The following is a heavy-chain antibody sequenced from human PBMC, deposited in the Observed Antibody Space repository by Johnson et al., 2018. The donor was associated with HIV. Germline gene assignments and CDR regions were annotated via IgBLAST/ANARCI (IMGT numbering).Heavy chain of an antibody. CDR1: GFTFSRYC. J-gene: IGHJ3*02. Sequence: VQLVESGGGVVQPGGSLRLSCAASGFTFSRYCMNWVRQTPGKGLEWVANIKQDGSEKYYVDSVKGRFTISRDNAKNSLYLQMNSLRAEDTAVYYCARDGSDVVEAPLQAFDIWGQGTMVTVSS. CDR3: ARDGSDVVEAPLQAFDI. D-gene: IGHD1-26*01. CDR2: IKQDGSEK. V-gene: IGHV3-7*05.